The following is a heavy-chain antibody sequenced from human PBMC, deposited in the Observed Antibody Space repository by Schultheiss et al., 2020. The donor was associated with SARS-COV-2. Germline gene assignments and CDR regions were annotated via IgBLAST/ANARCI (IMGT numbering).Heavy chain of an antibody. CDR2: INHSGST. D-gene: IGHD2-15*01. J-gene: IGHJ6*02. CDR3: ARDQRYCSGGSCYVRGRHGMDV. Sequence: SQTLSLTCAVYGGSFSGYYWSWIRQPPGKGLEWIGEINHSGSTNYNPSLKSRVTISVDMSKNQFSLKLSSVTAADTAVYYCARDQRYCSGGSCYVRGRHGMDVWGQGTTVTVSS. V-gene: IGHV4-34*01. CDR1: GGSFSGYY.